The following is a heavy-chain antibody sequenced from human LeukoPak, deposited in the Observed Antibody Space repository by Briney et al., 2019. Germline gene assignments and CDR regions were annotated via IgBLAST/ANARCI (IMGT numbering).Heavy chain of an antibody. D-gene: IGHD5-18*01. Sequence: SETLSLTCTVSGYSISSGYYWGWIRQPPGKGLEWIGSIYHSGSTYYNPSLKSRVTISVDTSKNQFSLKLSSVTAADTAVYYCASLRGYSYGFDYWGQGTLVTVSS. CDR3: ASLRGYSYGFDY. CDR2: IYHSGST. J-gene: IGHJ4*02. V-gene: IGHV4-38-2*02. CDR1: GYSISSGYY.